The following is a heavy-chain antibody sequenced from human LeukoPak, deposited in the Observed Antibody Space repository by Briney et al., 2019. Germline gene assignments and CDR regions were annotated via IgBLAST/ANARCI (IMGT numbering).Heavy chain of an antibody. D-gene: IGHD2-2*01. V-gene: IGHV4-34*01. CDR1: GGSFSGYY. CDR2: INHSGST. J-gene: IGHJ4*02. CDR3: ARGPYCSSTSCFQRDY. Sequence: KPSETLSLACAVYGGSFSGYYWSWIRQPPGKGLEWIGEINHSGSTNYNPSLKSRVTISVDTSKNQFSLKLSSVTAADTAVYYCARGPYCSSTSCFQRDYWGQGTLVTVSS.